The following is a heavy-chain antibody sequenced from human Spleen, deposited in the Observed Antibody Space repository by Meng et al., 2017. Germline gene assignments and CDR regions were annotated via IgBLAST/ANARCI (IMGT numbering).Heavy chain of an antibody. Sequence: SETLSLTCTVSGGSITSYYWNWIRQPAGKGLEWIGRIYTSGSTNYNPSLKSRVTISVDTSKNQFSLKLSSVTAADTAVYYCARGREYYDSSDHTRWFDPWGQGTLVTVSS. D-gene: IGHD3-22*01. CDR1: GGSITSYY. CDR2: IYTSGST. V-gene: IGHV4-4*07. J-gene: IGHJ5*02. CDR3: ARGREYYDSSDHTRWFDP.